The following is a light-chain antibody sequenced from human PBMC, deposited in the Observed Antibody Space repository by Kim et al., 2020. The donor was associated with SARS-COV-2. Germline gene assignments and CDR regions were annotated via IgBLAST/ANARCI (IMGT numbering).Light chain of an antibody. Sequence: SVALGQTVRITCQVDSLRSYYASWYQQKPGQAPVLVIYGKNNRPSGIPDRFSGSSSGNTASLTITGAQAEDEADYYCNSRDSSGNPFGGGTQLTVL. CDR3: NSRDSSGNP. J-gene: IGLJ2*01. V-gene: IGLV3-19*01. CDR2: GKN. CDR1: SLRSYY.